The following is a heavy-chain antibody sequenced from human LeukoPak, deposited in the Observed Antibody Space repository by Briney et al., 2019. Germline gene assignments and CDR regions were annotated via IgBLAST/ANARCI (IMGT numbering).Heavy chain of an antibody. J-gene: IGHJ5*02. CDR2: ISSSSSYI. V-gene: IGHV3-21*01. CDR3: ARGRYCSSTSCPGRWFDP. Sequence: GGSLRLSCAASGFTFSSYTMNWVRQAPGKGLEWVSSISSSSSYIYYADSVKGRFTISRDNAKNSLYLQMNSLRAEDTAVYYCARGRYCSSTSCPGRWFDPWGQGTLVTVSS. D-gene: IGHD2-2*01. CDR1: GFTFSSYT.